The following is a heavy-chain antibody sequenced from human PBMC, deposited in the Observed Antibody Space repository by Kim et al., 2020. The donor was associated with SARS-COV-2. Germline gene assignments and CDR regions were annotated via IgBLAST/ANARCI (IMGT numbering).Heavy chain of an antibody. CDR1: GFTFSSYA. CDR2: ISGSGGST. V-gene: IGHV3-23*01. D-gene: IGHD3-16*01. CDR3: ATWGMTTFLPDGRGSGY. Sequence: GGSLRLSCAASGFTFSSYAMSWVRQAPGKGLEWVSAISGSGGSTYYADSVKGRFTISRDNSKNTLYLQMNSLRAEDTAVYYCATWGMTTFLPDGRGSGYWGQGTLVTVSS. J-gene: IGHJ4*02.